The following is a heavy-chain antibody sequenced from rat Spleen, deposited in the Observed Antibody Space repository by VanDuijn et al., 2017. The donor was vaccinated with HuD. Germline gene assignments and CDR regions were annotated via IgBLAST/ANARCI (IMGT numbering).Heavy chain of an antibody. D-gene: IGHD4-3*01. Sequence: EVQLVESGGGLVQPGRSLKLSCAPSGFTFSIYGMAWVRQAPTKGLEWVASIGTGGGNTYYRDSVKGRFTISRDNSRNTLYLQMDSLRSEDTATYFCARLGGLRNWFAYWGQGTLVTVSS. CDR2: IGTGGGNT. CDR3: ARLGGLRNWFAY. J-gene: IGHJ3*01. V-gene: IGHV5S13*01. CDR1: GFTFSIYG.